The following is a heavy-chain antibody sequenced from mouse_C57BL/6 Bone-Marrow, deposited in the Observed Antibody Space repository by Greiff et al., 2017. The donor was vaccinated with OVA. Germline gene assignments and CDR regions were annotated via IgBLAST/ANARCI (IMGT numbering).Heavy chain of an antibody. D-gene: IGHD3-2*02. V-gene: IGHV1-55*01. CDR2: IYPGSGST. Sequence: QVQLQQPGAELVKPGASVKMSCKASGYTFTSYWITWVKQRPGQGLEWIGDIYPGSGSTNYNEKFKSKATLTVDTSSSTAYMQLSSLTSEDSAVYYCARREETAQATWFAYWGQGTLVTVSA. J-gene: IGHJ3*01. CDR1: GYTFTSYW. CDR3: ARREETAQATWFAY.